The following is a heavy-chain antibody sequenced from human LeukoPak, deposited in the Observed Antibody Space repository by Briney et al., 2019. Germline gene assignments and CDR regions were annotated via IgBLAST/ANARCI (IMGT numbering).Heavy chain of an antibody. J-gene: IGHJ5*02. Sequence: GGSLRLSCAASGFTFSSYAMHWVRQAPGKGLEYVSAISSNGGSTYYANSVKGRFTISRDNSKNTLYLQMGSLRAEDMAVYYCARGGYGDPIEQNWFDPWGQGTLVTVSS. D-gene: IGHD4-17*01. V-gene: IGHV3-64*01. CDR1: GFTFSSYA. CDR2: ISSNGGST. CDR3: ARGGYGDPIEQNWFDP.